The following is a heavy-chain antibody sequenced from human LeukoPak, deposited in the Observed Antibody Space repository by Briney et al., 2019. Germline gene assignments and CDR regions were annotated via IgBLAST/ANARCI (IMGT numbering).Heavy chain of an antibody. D-gene: IGHD1-26*01. J-gene: IGHJ4*02. CDR1: AFTFSDYS. CDR2: ISGRSSTI. Sequence: GGSLRLSCAASAFTFSDYSMNWVRQAPGKGLEWISYISGRSSTIYYADSVRGRFTISRDNAKNSMYLQMNSLGAEDTAVYYCARDRLTSGSYFFDYWGQGTLVTVSS. CDR3: ARDRLTSGSYFFDY. V-gene: IGHV3-48*01.